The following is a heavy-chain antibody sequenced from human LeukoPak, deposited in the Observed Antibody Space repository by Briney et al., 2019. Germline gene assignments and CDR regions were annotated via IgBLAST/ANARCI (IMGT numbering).Heavy chain of an antibody. V-gene: IGHV3-11*01. J-gene: IGHJ3*02. Sequence: GGSLRLSCAASGFTFSDYYMSWIRQAPGKGLEWVSDIISSGSTIYYADSVKGRFTISRDNAKNSLYLQMNSLRAEDTAVYYCARVMITFGGVIVWDAFDIWGQGTMVTVSS. CDR3: ARVMITFGGVIVWDAFDI. CDR1: GFTFSDYY. D-gene: IGHD3-16*02. CDR2: IISSGSTI.